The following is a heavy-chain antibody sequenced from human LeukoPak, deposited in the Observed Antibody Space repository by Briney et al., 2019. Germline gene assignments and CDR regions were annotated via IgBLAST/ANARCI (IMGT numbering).Heavy chain of an antibody. V-gene: IGHV3-7*01. D-gene: IGHD4-11*01. CDR1: GFTFSSSW. J-gene: IGHJ4*02. CDR2: IKQDGSEK. Sequence: GGSLRLSCVASGFTFSSSWMSWVRQAPGKGLEWVANIKQDGSEKSYVESVRGRFTISRDNAKNSLYLQMNSLRAEDTAVYYCIRDFLTVTTNDYWGQGTLVTVSS. CDR3: IRDFLTVTTNDY.